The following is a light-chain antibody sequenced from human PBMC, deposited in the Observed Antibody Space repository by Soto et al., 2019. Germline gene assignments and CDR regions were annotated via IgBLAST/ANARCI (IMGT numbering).Light chain of an antibody. CDR3: QQYGSSPLT. CDR2: GAS. V-gene: IGKV3-20*01. J-gene: IGKJ4*01. CDR1: QSVSISY. Sequence: EIVLTQSPGTLSLSPGERATLSCRASQSVSISYLAWYQQKPVQAPRLLIYGASSRATGNPDRFSGSGSGTDFTLTISRLEPEDFAVYYCQQYGSSPLTFGGGTKVEIK.